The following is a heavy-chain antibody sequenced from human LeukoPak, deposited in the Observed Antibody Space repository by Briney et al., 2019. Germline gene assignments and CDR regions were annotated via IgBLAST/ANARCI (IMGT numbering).Heavy chain of an antibody. D-gene: IGHD6-13*01. J-gene: IGHJ4*02. Sequence: SETLSLTCTVSGGSISSGDYYWSWIRQPPGKGLEWIGYIYYSGSTYYNPSLKSRVTISVDRSKNQFSLKLSSVTAADTAVYYCARSPGIAAAGGSGVNFDYWGQGTLVTVSS. V-gene: IGHV4-30-4*01. CDR1: GGSISSGDYY. CDR3: ARSPGIAAAGGSGVNFDY. CDR2: IYYSGST.